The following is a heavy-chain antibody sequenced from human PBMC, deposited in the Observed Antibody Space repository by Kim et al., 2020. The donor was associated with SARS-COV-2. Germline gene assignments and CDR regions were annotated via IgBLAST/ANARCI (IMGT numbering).Heavy chain of an antibody. CDR3: ARTLGMDV. J-gene: IGHJ6*02. Sequence: GTNYNHPSHKCRVTIHVDTSKNQFSLKLRSVTAADTAVYYCARTLGMDVWGQGTTVTVSS. V-gene: IGHV4-39*01. CDR2: GTN.